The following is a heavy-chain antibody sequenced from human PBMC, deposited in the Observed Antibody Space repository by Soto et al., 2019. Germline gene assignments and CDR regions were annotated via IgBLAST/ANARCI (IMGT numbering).Heavy chain of an antibody. Sequence: QVQLQESGPGLVKPSQTLSLTCTVSGGSISSGGYYWSWIRQHPGKGLEWIGYIYYSGSTYYNPSLKSRVTISVDTSKNQFSLKLSSVTAADTAVYYCARGAHCSRTSCFRGSSWNWFDPWGQGTLVTVSS. D-gene: IGHD2-2*01. J-gene: IGHJ5*02. CDR3: ARGAHCSRTSCFRGSSWNWFDP. CDR1: GGSISSGGYY. CDR2: IYYSGST. V-gene: IGHV4-31*03.